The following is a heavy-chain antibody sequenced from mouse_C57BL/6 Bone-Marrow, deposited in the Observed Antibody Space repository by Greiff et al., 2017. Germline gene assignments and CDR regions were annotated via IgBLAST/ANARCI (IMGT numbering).Heavy chain of an antibody. V-gene: IGHV1-36*01. CDR2: VYPYNGGT. J-gene: IGHJ1*03. CDR1: GFTFTDYY. Sequence: EVQLQQSGPVLVKPGPSVKISCKASGFTFTDYYMHWVKQSHGKSLEWIGLVYPYNGGTSYNQKFKGKATLTVDTSSSTACMELNSLTSEDSAVYYCARSAHYYGSSFYWYFDVWGTGTTVTVSS. CDR3: ARSAHYYGSSFYWYFDV. D-gene: IGHD1-1*01.